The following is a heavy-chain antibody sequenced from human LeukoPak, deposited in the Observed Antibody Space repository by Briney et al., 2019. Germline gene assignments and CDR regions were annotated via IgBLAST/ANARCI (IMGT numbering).Heavy chain of an antibody. J-gene: IGHJ4*02. D-gene: IGHD3-22*01. Sequence: PSETLSLTCTVSGGSISSSSYYWGWIRQPPGKGLEWIGTIYYSGSTYYNPSLKSRVTISVDTSRNQFPLKLSSVTAADTAVYYCARVPQYYDSSGDIDYWGQGTLVTVSS. CDR1: GGSISSSSYY. V-gene: IGHV4-39*01. CDR3: ARVPQYYDSSGDIDY. CDR2: IYYSGST.